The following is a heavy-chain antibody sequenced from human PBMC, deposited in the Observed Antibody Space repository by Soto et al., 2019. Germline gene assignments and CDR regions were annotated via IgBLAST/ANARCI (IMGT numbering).Heavy chain of an antibody. D-gene: IGHD2-15*01. CDR1: GYTVTTYY. Sequence: ASVKVSCKASGYTVTTYYMHWVRQAPGQGLEWMGIINPSGGSTTHAQKFQDRVITTRDTSTSTVYMELSSLRSEDTAVYYCARTGSGSTYSYYYGMDVWGQGTTVTVSS. V-gene: IGHV1-46*01. CDR3: ARTGSGSTYSYYYGMDV. J-gene: IGHJ6*02. CDR2: INPSGGST.